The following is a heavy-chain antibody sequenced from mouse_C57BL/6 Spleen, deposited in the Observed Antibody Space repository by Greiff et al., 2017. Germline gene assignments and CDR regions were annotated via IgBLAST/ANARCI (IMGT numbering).Heavy chain of an antibody. D-gene: IGHD1-1*01. CDR3: ARYGYYYGSSYGYFDV. J-gene: IGHJ1*03. CDR1: GYTFTSYW. V-gene: IGHV1-64*01. Sequence: VQLQQPGAELVKPGASVKLSCKASGYTFTSYWMHWVKQRPGQGLEWIGMIHPNSGSTNYNEKFKSKATLTVDKSSSTAYMQLSSLTSEDSAVYYWARYGYYYGSSYGYFDVWGTGTTVTVSS. CDR2: IHPNSGST.